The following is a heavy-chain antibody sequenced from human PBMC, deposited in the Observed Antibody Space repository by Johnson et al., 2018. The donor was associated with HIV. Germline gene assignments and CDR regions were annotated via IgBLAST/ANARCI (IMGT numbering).Heavy chain of an antibody. Sequence: VQLVESGGGLIQPGGSLRLSCAASGFTVSSNYMSWVRQATGKGLEWVSAIGSAGDTYYPGSVKGRFTISRENAKNSLYLQMNSLTAGDTAVYYCARGYYYGSGSYYNSGAFDIWGQGTMVTVSS. V-gene: IGHV3-13*01. CDR1: GFTVSSNY. CDR2: IGSAGDT. CDR3: ARGYYYGSGSYYNSGAFDI. J-gene: IGHJ3*02. D-gene: IGHD3-10*01.